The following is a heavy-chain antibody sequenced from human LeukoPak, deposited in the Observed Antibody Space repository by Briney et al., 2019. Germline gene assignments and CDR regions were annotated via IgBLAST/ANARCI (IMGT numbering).Heavy chain of an antibody. V-gene: IGHV4-4*07. CDR2: IYTSGST. Sequence: PSETLSLTCTVSGGSISSYYWSSIRQPAGKGLDWIGRIYTSGSTNYNPSLKSRVTMSVDTSKNQFSLKLSSVTAADTAVYYCARGAATTVTTWSWDYYYYMDVWGKGTTVTVSS. CDR1: GGSISSYY. D-gene: IGHD4-17*01. CDR3: ARGAATTVTTWSWDYYYYMDV. J-gene: IGHJ6*03.